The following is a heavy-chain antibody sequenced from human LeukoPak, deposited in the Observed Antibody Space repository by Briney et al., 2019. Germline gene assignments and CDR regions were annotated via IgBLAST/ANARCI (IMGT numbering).Heavy chain of an antibody. J-gene: IGHJ4*02. D-gene: IGHD3-22*01. V-gene: IGHV3-23*01. Sequence: PGGSLTLSCAASGFTFSSYAMRWVRPAPGKGLEWVAGISGSGGSTYYADSLKGRFTISRDISKNTRFVQMNSLRAEDTAVYYCAKDRIPASGWESDYWGQGTLVTVSS. CDR3: AKDRIPASGWESDY. CDR2: ISGSGGST. CDR1: GFTFSSYA.